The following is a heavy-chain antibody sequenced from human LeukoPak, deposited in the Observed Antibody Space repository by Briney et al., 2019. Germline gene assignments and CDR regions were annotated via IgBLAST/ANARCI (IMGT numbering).Heavy chain of an antibody. CDR3: AKDSSSGGSCFDY. D-gene: IGHD2-15*01. V-gene: IGHV3-23*01. Sequence: GGSLRLSCAASGFTFSSYAMSWARQAPGKGLEWVSVISGSGSITYYADSVKGRFTISRDNSKNTLYLQMNSLTAEDTAVYYCAKDSSSGGSCFDYWGQGTLVTVPS. CDR1: GFTFSSYA. CDR2: ISGSGSIT. J-gene: IGHJ4*02.